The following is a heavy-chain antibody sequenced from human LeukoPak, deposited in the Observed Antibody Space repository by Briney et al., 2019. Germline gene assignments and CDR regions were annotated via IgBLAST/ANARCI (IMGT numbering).Heavy chain of an antibody. V-gene: IGHV3-30*04. J-gene: IGHJ4*02. Sequence: PGGSLRLSCAASGFTFSDYAIHWVRQAPGKGLEWVAVISFDGSNTYYADSVKGRFTISRDNAKNTLFLQMDSLRAEDTALYYCVRSLRSADFWGQGTLVTVSS. CDR1: GFTFSDYA. CDR3: VRSLRSADF. CDR2: ISFDGSNT.